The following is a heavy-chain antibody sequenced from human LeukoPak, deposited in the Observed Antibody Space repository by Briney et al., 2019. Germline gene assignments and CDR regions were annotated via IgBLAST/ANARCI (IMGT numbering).Heavy chain of an antibody. J-gene: IGHJ5*02. CDR3: AAGGSWFDP. CDR1: GFTFGNSA. D-gene: IGHD3-10*01. CDR2: IVVGSGNT. V-gene: IGHV1-58*02. Sequence: SVKLSCKASGFTFGNSAIQWVRQARGQRLGGIGWIVVGSGNTNYSHKFQERVTITRDMSTSTAYMELNSLRSEDTAVYYCAAGGSWFDPWGQGTLVTVSS.